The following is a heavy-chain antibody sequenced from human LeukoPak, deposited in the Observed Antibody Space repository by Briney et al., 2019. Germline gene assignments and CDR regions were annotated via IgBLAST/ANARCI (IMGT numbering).Heavy chain of an antibody. J-gene: IGHJ4*02. CDR2: ISAYNGNT. CDR3: AREGLDYYDSSGYYH. CDR1: GYTFTTYN. Sequence: ASVKVSCKASGYTFTTYNINWVRQAPGQGLEWMGWISAYNGNTNYAQKLQGRVTMTTDTSTSTAYMELRSLRSDDTAVYYCAREGLDYYDSSGYYHWGQGTLVTVSS. D-gene: IGHD3-22*01. V-gene: IGHV1-18*01.